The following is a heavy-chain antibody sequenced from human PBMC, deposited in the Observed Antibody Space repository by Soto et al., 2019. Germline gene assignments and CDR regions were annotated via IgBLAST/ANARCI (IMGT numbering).Heavy chain of an antibody. CDR1: GGSFSGYY. V-gene: IGHV4-34*01. CDR3: ARGADYGDRGFDP. D-gene: IGHD4-17*01. Sequence: QVQLQQWGAGLLKPSETPSLTCAVYGGSFSGYYWSWIRQPPGKGLEWIGEINHSGSTNYNPSLKSRVTISVDTSKNQFSLKLSSVTAADTAVYYCARGADYGDRGFDPWGQGTLVTVSS. CDR2: INHSGST. J-gene: IGHJ5*02.